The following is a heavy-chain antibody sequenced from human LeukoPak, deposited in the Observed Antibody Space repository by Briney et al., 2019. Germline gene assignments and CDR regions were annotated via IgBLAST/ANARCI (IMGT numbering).Heavy chain of an antibody. CDR1: GYSFNSYW. D-gene: IGHD5-18*01. CDR2: IYPGDSDT. CDR3: ARAVGYSYETTSWFDP. Sequence: GESLKISCKGSGYSFNSYWIGWVRQMPGKGLEWMGIIYPGDSDTRYSPSFQGQVTISADKSVCTAYLQWSSLQASDTAMYYCARAVGYSYETTSWFDPWGQGTLVTVSS. V-gene: IGHV5-51*01. J-gene: IGHJ5*02.